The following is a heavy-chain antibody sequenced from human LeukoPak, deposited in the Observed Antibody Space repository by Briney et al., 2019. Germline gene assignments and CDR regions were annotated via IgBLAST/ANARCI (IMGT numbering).Heavy chain of an antibody. V-gene: IGHV4-4*09. CDR2: IYTSGST. CDR1: GGSISSYY. Sequence: SETLSLTCTVSGGSISSYYWSWIRQPPGKGLEWIGYIYTSGSTNYNPSLKSRVTISVDTSKNQFSLKLSSVTAADTAVYYCAGHFRSYNYFDYWGQGTLVTVSS. D-gene: IGHD3-3*02. J-gene: IGHJ4*02. CDR3: AGHFRSYNYFDY.